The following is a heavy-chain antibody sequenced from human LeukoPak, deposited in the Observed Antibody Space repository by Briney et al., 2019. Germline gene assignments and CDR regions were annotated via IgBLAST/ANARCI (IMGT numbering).Heavy chain of an antibody. Sequence: ASVTVSCKASGYTFTSYGISWVRQAPGQGLEWMGWISAYNGNTNYAQKLQGRVTMTTDTSTSTAYMELRSLRSDDTAVYFCARDGDGVTGTLPFGYWGQGTLVTVSS. D-gene: IGHD1-20*01. J-gene: IGHJ4*02. CDR3: ARDGDGVTGTLPFGY. CDR2: ISAYNGNT. V-gene: IGHV1-18*01. CDR1: GYTFTSYG.